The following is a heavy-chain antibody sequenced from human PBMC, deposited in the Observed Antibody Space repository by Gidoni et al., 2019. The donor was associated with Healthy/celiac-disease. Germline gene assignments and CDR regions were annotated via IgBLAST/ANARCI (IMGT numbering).Heavy chain of an antibody. CDR3: ARQSAGDYGDYVSAFDI. V-gene: IGHV4-39*01. CDR2: IYYSGST. CDR1: GGPISSSSYY. D-gene: IGHD4-17*01. Sequence: QLQLQESGPGLVKPSEPLSLPCPVSGGPISSSSYYWGWIRQPPGKGLEWIGSIYYSGSTYYNPSLKSRVTISVDTSKNQFSLKLSSVTAADTAVYYCARQSAGDYGDYVSAFDIWGQGTMVTVSS. J-gene: IGHJ3*02.